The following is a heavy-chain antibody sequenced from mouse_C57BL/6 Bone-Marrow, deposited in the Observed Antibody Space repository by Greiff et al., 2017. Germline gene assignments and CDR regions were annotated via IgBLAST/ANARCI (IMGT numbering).Heavy chain of an antibody. D-gene: IGHD1-1*01. CDR2: INPNNGGT. Sequence: EVQLQQSGPELVKPGASVKISCKASGYTFTDYYMNWVKQSHGKSLEWIGDINPNNGGTSYNQKFKGKATMTVAKSSSTAYMDLRSLTSEGSAVYYCARWITTVVADWYFDVWGTGTTVTVSS. CDR1: GYTFTDYY. J-gene: IGHJ1*03. CDR3: ARWITTVVADWYFDV. V-gene: IGHV1-26*01.